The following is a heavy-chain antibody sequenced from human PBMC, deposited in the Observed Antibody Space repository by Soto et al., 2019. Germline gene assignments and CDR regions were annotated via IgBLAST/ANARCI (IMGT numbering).Heavy chain of an antibody. D-gene: IGHD3-10*01. V-gene: IGHV4-39*01. CDR3: ARHGALGVRGVRYGMDV. Sequence: SETLSLTCTVSGGSISSSSYYWGWIRQPPGKGLEWIGSIYYSGSTYYNPSLKSRVTISVDTSKNQFSLKLSSVTAADTAVYYCARHGALGVRGVRYGMDVWGQGTTVTVSS. CDR2: IYYSGST. CDR1: GGSISSSSYY. J-gene: IGHJ6*02.